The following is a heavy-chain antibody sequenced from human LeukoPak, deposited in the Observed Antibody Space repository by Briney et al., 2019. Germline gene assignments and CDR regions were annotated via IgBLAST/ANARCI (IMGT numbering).Heavy chain of an antibody. CDR2: INPSGGST. J-gene: IGHJ5*02. CDR3: ARSYYGGNSLGSNWFDP. CDR1: GYTFTSYY. D-gene: IGHD4-23*01. V-gene: IGHV1-46*01. Sequence: GASVKVSCKASGYTFTSYYMHWVRQAPGQGLEWMGIINPSGGSTSYAQKFQGRVTMTRDMSTSTVYMELSSLRSEDTAAYYCARSYYGGNSLGSNWFDPWGQGTLVTVSS.